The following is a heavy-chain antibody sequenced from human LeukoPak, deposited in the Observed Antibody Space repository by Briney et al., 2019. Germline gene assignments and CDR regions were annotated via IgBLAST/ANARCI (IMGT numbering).Heavy chain of an antibody. CDR3: ARDFGETSLPNWFDP. D-gene: IGHD3-16*01. Sequence: PSETLSLTCSVSGMSITSRHYWGWIRQPPGKGLEWIGSTSHSDSPYYNPSLESRVSVSLDTSRNPFSLKLTSVTAADTAVYYCARDFGETSLPNWFDPWGQGTLVIVSS. CDR1: GMSITSRHY. CDR2: TSHSDSP. V-gene: IGHV4-38-2*02. J-gene: IGHJ5*02.